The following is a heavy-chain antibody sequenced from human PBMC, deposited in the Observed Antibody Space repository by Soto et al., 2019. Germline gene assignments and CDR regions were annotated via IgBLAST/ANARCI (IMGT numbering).Heavy chain of an antibody. CDR1: GGFDGSVGSGNYC. J-gene: IGHJ6*02. CDR3: ARDRGFGMDV. Sequence: QVQLQESGPGLVKPSQTLSLTCTVSGGFDGSVGSGNYCWRWIRQHPGKGLEWFGYNFNGVSASHNPSLQSRISISADTPKNQLPLNMNSVSAAVTAVDFWARDRGFGMDVWGQGTRVIVS. CDR2: NFNGVSA. V-gene: IGHV4-31*03. D-gene: IGHD3-22*01.